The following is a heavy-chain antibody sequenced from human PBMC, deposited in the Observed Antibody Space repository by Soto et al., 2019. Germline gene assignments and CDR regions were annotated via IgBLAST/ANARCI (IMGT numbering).Heavy chain of an antibody. CDR1: GDSISSYY. Sequence: SETLSLTCTVSGDSISSYYWSWIRQPPGKGLEWIGYIYYSGSANYNPSLKSRVTISVDTSKNQFSLKLSSVTAADTAVYYCARLDCSGGSCYSYFDYWGQGTLVTVSS. CDR3: ARLDCSGGSCYSYFDY. J-gene: IGHJ4*02. D-gene: IGHD2-15*01. CDR2: IYYSGSA. V-gene: IGHV4-59*08.